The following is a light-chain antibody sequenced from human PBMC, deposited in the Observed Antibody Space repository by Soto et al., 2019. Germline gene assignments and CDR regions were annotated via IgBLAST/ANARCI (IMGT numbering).Light chain of an antibody. CDR1: QSVSSSY. Sequence: EIVLTQSPGTLSLSPGERATLSCRASQSVSSSYLAWYQQKPGQAPRLLIYGASSRATGIPDRFSGSGSGTDFPLTISSLEPEDFAVYYCQQYGSSPFTFGPGTKVDIK. CDR2: GAS. V-gene: IGKV3-20*01. J-gene: IGKJ3*01. CDR3: QQYGSSPFT.